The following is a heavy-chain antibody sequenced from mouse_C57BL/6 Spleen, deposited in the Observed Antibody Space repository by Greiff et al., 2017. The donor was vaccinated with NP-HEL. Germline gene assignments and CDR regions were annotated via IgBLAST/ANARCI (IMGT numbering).Heavy chain of an antibody. CDR2: IAPSDSET. D-gene: IGHD3-3*01. Sequence: QVQLQQPGAELVRPGSSVKLSSKASAYTFTSYWLHWVKQRPIQGLEWIGNIAPSDSETHYNQKFKDKATLTVDKSSSTAYMQLSSLTSEDSAVYYCAREGTGGFAYWGQGTLVTVSA. V-gene: IGHV1-52*01. J-gene: IGHJ3*01. CDR1: AYTFTSYW. CDR3: AREGTGGFAY.